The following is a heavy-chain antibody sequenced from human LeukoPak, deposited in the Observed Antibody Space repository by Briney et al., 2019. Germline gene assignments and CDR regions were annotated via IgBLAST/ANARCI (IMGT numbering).Heavy chain of an antibody. V-gene: IGHV3-48*03. CDR2: ISSSGSTI. D-gene: IGHD6-13*01. CDR1: GFTFSSYE. Sequence: GGSLRLSCAASGFTFSSYEMNWVRQAPGKGLEWVSCISSSGSTIYYADSVKGRFTISRDNAKNSQYLQMNSLRVEDTAVYYCVASSWACYFDYWGQGTLVTVSS. CDR3: VASSWACYFDY. J-gene: IGHJ4*02.